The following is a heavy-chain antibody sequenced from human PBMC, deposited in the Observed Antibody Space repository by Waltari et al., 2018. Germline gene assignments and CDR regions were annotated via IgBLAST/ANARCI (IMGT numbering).Heavy chain of an antibody. CDR2: ISHTGNT. Sequence: VQLRESGPGLVKPSETLSLTCTVSGGAMSNYYWSWIRQPPGKGPEWIGYISHTGNTNYNPSLKGRVIISVDTSKKQFSLKVSSLTAADTAVYYCARGDGDLDYDYYYMDVWGKGTTVTVSS. D-gene: IGHD4-17*01. CDR3: ARGDGDLDYDYYYMDV. V-gene: IGHV4-59*13. J-gene: IGHJ6*03. CDR1: GGAMSNYY.